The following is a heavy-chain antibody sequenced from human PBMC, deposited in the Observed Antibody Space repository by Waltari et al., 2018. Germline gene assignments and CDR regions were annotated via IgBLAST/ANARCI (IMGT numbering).Heavy chain of an antibody. V-gene: IGHV3-21*01. Sequence: GLVKPGGSLRLSCAASGFTFSSYSMNWVRQAPGKGLEWVSSISSSGSYTHYVDSVKGRFTISRDNAKNSLYLQVNTLRAEDTAVYYCARGGWGFYLDDWGQGTLVTSSS. CDR3: ARGGWGFYLDD. D-gene: IGHD7-27*01. J-gene: IGHJ4*02. CDR2: ISSSGSYT. CDR1: GFTFSSYS.